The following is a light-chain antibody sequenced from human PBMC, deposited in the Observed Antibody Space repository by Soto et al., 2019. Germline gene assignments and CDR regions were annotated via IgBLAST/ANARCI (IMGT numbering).Light chain of an antibody. J-gene: IGKJ3*01. V-gene: IGKV3-20*01. CDR3: QQYKNWPLS. Sequence: EIVLTQSPGTLSLSPGERATLSCRASQSISSSYLAWYQQKPGQAPGLLIYGASRRATGIPDRFIGSGSGTDFTLTISRLEPEDFAVYYCQQYKNWPLSFGPGTKVDIK. CDR1: QSISSSY. CDR2: GAS.